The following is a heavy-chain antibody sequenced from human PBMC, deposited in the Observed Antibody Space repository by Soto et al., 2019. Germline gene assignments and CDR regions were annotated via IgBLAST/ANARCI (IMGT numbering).Heavy chain of an antibody. CDR2: INAGNGNT. J-gene: IGHJ4*02. Sequence: GASVKVSCKASGYTFTSYAMHVVRQAPGQRLEWMGWINAGNGNTKYSQKFRGRVTITRDTSASTAYMELSSLRSEDTAVYYCAREGPLSWPLDYWGQGTLVTVSS. CDR3: AREGPLSWPLDY. V-gene: IGHV1-3*01. CDR1: GYTFTSYA. D-gene: IGHD6-13*01.